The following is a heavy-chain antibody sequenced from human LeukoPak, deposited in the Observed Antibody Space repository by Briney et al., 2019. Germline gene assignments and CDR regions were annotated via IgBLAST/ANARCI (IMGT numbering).Heavy chain of an antibody. Sequence: GGSLRLSCTTSGLTFSNCVMTWVRQSPRKGLEWVSSISPSGGSTFYADSVKGRFTISRDNSKNTLYLQTSSLGAEDTAAYYCAGGYSDYDFFDSWGQGTLVTVSS. CDR1: GLTFSNCV. J-gene: IGHJ4*02. CDR3: AGGYSDYDFFDS. CDR2: ISPSGGST. V-gene: IGHV3-23*01. D-gene: IGHD5-12*01.